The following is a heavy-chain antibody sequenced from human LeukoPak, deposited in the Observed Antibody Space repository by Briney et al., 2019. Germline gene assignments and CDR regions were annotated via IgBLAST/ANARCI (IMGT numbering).Heavy chain of an antibody. CDR3: AKGSITMIVVVPDY. CDR1: GFTFSSYA. J-gene: IGHJ4*02. V-gene: IGHV3-23*01. Sequence: GGSLRLSCAASGFTFSSYAMSWVRQAPGKGLEWVSAISGSGGSTYCADSVKGRFTISRDNSKNTLYPQMNSLRAEDTAVYYCAKGSITMIVVVPDYWGQGTLVTVSS. D-gene: IGHD3-22*01. CDR2: ISGSGGST.